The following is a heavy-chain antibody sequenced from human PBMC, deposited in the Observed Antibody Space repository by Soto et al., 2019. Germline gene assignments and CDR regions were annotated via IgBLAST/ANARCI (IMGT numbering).Heavy chain of an antibody. CDR2: ISGDASST. J-gene: IGHJ4*02. CDR3: TRGGTRTTYWGLFDS. D-gene: IGHD7-27*01. Sequence: EVKVVESGGGLVQPGGSLRLSCAASGFTFSDNWMHWVRQPPGKGPVWVSRISGDASSTSYADSVKGRFTISRDSAKNTVYLQMDSLSAEDTAVYYCTRGGTRTTYWGLFDSWGQGTLVTVSS. CDR1: GFTFSDNW. V-gene: IGHV3-74*01.